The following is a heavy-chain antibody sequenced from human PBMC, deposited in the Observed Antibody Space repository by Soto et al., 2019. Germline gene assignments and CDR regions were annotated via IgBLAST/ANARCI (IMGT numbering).Heavy chain of an antibody. Sequence: QVQLVESGGGVVQPGRSLRLSCAASGFTFSSYGMHWVRQAPGKGLEWVAVISYDGSNKYYADSVKGRFTISRDNSKNTLYLQMNSLRAEDTAVYYCAKDRIAAPSNYGMDVW. CDR2: ISYDGSNK. CDR1: GFTFSSYG. V-gene: IGHV3-30*18. J-gene: IGHJ6*01. D-gene: IGHD6-13*01. CDR3: AKDRIAAPSNYGMDV.